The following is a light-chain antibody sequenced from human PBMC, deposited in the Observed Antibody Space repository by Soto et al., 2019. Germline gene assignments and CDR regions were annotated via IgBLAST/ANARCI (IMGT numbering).Light chain of an antibody. V-gene: IGKV1-39*01. CDR2: ASS. CDR3: QQSYSNIFS. J-gene: IGKJ4*01. Sequence: DIQLTQSPPSLSASVGDRVTINCRASQNMYTYVNWYQLKPGKAPKLLLFASSTLQSVVPSRFSGSGSGADFSLTISSLQPEDLATYYCQQSYSNIFSFGGGTRVEL. CDR1: QNMYTY.